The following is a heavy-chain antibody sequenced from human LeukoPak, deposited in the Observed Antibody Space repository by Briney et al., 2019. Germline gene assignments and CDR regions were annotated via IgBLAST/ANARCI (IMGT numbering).Heavy chain of an antibody. CDR3: ARAALATPGDY. CDR1: GFTFSSYW. CDR2: INSDGSST. V-gene: IGHV3-74*01. D-gene: IGHD6-13*01. J-gene: IGHJ4*02. Sequence: PGGSLRLSCAASGFTFSSYWMHWVRQAPGKGLLWVSRINSDGSSTNYADSVKGRFTISRDNAKNTLYLQMNSLRAEDTAVYYCARAALATPGDYWGQGTLVTVS.